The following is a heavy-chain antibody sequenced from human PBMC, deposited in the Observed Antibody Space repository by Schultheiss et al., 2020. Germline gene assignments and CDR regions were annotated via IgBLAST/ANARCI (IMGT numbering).Heavy chain of an antibody. D-gene: IGHD6-19*01. CDR2: IYTSGST. J-gene: IGHJ2*01. V-gene: IGHV4-61*08. CDR1: GGSISSGGYY. CDR3: ARATANIAVAGRTYWYFDL. Sequence: SETLSLTCTVSGGSISSGGYYWSWIRQPPGKGLEWIGYIYTSGSTNYNPSLKSRVTMSVDTSKNQFSLKLSSVTAADTAVYYCARATANIAVAGRTYWYFDLLGRGTLV.